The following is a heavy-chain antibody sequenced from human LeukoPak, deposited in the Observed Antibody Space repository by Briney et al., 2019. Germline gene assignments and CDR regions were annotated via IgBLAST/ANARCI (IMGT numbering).Heavy chain of an antibody. J-gene: IGHJ5*02. D-gene: IGHD3-9*01. CDR2: INSDGSNI. CDR1: GFTLSNYW. V-gene: IGHV3-74*01. Sequence: PGGSLRLSCAASGFTLSNYWMHWVRQAPGKGLVWVSRINSDGSNINYADSVKGRFTISRDNAKNTLYLQMNSLRAEDTAVYYCARERITISNWFHPWGQGTLVTVSS. CDR3: ARERITISNWFHP.